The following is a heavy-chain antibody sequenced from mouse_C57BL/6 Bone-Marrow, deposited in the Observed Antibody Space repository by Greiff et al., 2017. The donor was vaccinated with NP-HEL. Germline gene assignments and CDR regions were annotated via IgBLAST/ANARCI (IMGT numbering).Heavy chain of an antibody. D-gene: IGHD6-2*01. J-gene: IGHJ1*03. CDR1: GYTFTDYE. CDR2: IDPETGGT. CDR3: TRSLFLGYFDV. Sequence: VKLMESGAELVRPGASVTLSCKASGYTFTDYEMHWVKQTPVHGLEWIGAIDPETGGTAYNQKFKGKAILTADKSSSTAYMELRSLTSEDSAVYYCTRSLFLGYFDVWGTGTTVTVSS. V-gene: IGHV1-15*01.